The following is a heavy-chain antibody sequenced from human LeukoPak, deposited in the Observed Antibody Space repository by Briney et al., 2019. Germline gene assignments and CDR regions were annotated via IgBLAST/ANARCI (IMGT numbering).Heavy chain of an antibody. V-gene: IGHV4-30-4*01. D-gene: IGHD3-3*01. J-gene: IGHJ4*02. CDR3: ARHSPRFLEYLDY. CDR1: GGSISSGDYY. CDR2: IYYSGST. Sequence: PSETLSLTCTVSGGSISSGDYYWSWIRQPPGKGLEWIGYIYYSGSTYYNPSLKSRVTISVDTSKNQFSLKLSSVTAADTAVYYCARHSPRFLEYLDYWGQGTLVAVSS.